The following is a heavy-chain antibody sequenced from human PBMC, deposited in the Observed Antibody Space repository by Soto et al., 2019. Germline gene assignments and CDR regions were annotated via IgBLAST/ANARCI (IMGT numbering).Heavy chain of an antibody. D-gene: IGHD6-25*01. CDR2: IYSGGYT. V-gene: IGHV3-53*01. J-gene: IGHJ4*02. Sequence: EVQLVESGGGLIQPGGSLRLSCAVSGFTVSNNYMSWVRQAPGKGLEGVSVIYSGGYTAYGDSVKGRFTISRDNSKNTLCLQRKRLAAEDRAVYYWARQRGGGGYWGQGTLVTVSS. CDR3: ARQRGGGGY. CDR1: GFTVSNNY.